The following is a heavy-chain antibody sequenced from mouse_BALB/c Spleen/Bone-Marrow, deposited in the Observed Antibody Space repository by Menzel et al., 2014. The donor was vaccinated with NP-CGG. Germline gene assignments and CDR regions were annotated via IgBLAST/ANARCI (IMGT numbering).Heavy chain of an antibody. V-gene: IGHV1-15*01. J-gene: IGHJ4*01. Sequence: QVQLQQSGAELVRPGASVALSCKASGYTFTDYEMHWVKQTPVHGLEWIGAIDPETGGTAYNQKFKGKATLTADKSSSTAYMELRSPTSEDSAVYYCTRSLYGNYVMDFWGQGTSVTVSS. D-gene: IGHD2-1*01. CDR2: IDPETGGT. CDR3: TRSLYGNYVMDF. CDR1: GYTFTDYE.